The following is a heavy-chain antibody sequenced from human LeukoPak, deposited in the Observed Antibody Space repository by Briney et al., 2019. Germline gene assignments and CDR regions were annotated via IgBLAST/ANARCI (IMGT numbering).Heavy chain of an antibody. V-gene: IGHV3-9*01. J-gene: IGHJ4*02. CDR3: VKDRGFSSGALED. CDR2: INWRSTDI. D-gene: IGHD2-8*02. CDR1: GFTFVDYA. Sequence: GRSLRLSCVASGFTFVDYAMHWVRQPPGGGLEWGSGINWRSTDIGYAGSVKGRFSISRDNAKNSLYLQMETLRAEDTALYYCVKDRGFSSGALEDWGQGALVTVSS.